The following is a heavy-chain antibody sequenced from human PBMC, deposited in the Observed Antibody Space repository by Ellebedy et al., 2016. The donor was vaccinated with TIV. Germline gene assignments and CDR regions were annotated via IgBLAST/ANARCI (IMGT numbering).Heavy chain of an antibody. CDR1: GFTFSSSA. Sequence: GESLKISCAASGFTFSSSAMHWVRQAPGKGLEWVAVISYDGSNKYYADSVKGRFTISRDNAKNTLYLQMNSLRTEDTAVYYCARGYLGIDYWGQGTLVTVSS. D-gene: IGHD1-1*01. CDR3: ARGYLGIDY. CDR2: ISYDGSNK. J-gene: IGHJ4*02. V-gene: IGHV3-30-3*01.